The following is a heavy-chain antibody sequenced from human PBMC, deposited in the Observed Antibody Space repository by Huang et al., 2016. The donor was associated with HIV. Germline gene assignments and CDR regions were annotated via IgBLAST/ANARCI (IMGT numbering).Heavy chain of an antibody. D-gene: IGHD2-2*01. J-gene: IGHJ4*02. Sequence: VQLVQSESELKKPGASVKVSCKASGYTFTNYAMSWVRQAPGHGFEWRGWINTNTGDPTDYCGFTGRFVFSLDTSVIAAYLQINSLKADDTAVYYCARIYCSATRCYGFDYWGQGTLVTVSS. CDR3: ARIYCSATRCYGFDY. CDR1: GYTFTNYA. V-gene: IGHV7-4-1*02. CDR2: INTNTGDP.